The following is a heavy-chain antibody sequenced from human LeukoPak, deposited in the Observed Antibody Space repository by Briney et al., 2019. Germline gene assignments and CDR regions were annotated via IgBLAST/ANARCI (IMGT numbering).Heavy chain of an antibody. D-gene: IGHD3-9*01. CDR1: GGSISSSSYY. CDR2: IYYSGST. J-gene: IGHJ3*02. CDR3: ARHKGYFDWSPSDAFDI. V-gene: IGHV4-39*01. Sequence: PSETLSLTCTVSGGSISSSSYYWGWIRQPPGKGLEWIGSIYYSGSTYYNPSLKSRVTISVDTSKNQFSLKLSSVTAADTAVYYCARHKGYFDWSPSDAFDIWGQGTMVTVSS.